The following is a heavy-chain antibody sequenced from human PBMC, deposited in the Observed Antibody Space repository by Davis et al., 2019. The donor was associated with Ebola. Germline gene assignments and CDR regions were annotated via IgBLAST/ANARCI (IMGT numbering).Heavy chain of an antibody. CDR3: ARGRYSYGYFDY. CDR2: IYHSGST. CDR1: GGSISSYY. J-gene: IGHJ4*02. D-gene: IGHD5-18*01. V-gene: IGHV4-59*12. Sequence: GSLRLSCTVSGGSISSYYWSWIRQPPGKGLGWIGTIYHSGSTYYNPSLESRVTISLDTSKNQFSLKLSSVTAADTAVYYCARGRYSYGYFDYWGQGTLVTVSS.